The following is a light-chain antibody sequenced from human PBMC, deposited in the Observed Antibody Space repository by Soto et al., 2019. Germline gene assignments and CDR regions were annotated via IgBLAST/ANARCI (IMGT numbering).Light chain of an antibody. Sequence: ELVLTQSPGTLSLSPGARATLSCRASQSVSNNYLAWYQQKPGQAPRLLIYGASNRATGIPDRFSGSGSGTYFTLTISRLEPEDFAVYYCQQYGSSGTVGQGTKVDIK. CDR3: QQYGSSGT. CDR2: GAS. V-gene: IGKV3-20*01. J-gene: IGKJ1*01. CDR1: QSVSNNY.